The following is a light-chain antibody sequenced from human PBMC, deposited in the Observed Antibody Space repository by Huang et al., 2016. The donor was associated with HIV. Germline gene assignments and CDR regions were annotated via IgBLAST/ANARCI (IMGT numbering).Light chain of an antibody. CDR1: QNITKS. J-gene: IGKJ1*01. CDR2: TAS. V-gene: IGKV1-39*01. CDR3: QQSFSVPRT. Sequence: DIQMTQSPPSLSASVGDRVTFTCRANQNITKSLKWDQQTPGKAPKLLSYTASTLESGVPSRFSGGGSGSRFTLKITSLQPEDFATYYCQQSFSVPRTFGRGTNLEIK.